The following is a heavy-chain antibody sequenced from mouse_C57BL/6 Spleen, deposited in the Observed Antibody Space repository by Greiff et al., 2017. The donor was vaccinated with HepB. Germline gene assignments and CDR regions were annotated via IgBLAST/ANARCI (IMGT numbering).Heavy chain of an antibody. CDR1: GYTFTSYW. CDR3: ANGYYYGSSSYAMDY. V-gene: IGHV1-50*01. J-gene: IGHJ4*01. D-gene: IGHD1-1*01. Sequence: QVQLQQPGAELVKPGASVKLSCKASGYTFTSYWMQWVKQRPGQGLEWIGEIDPSDSYTNYNQKFKGKATLTVDTSSSTAYMQLSSLTSEDSAVYYCANGYYYGSSSYAMDYWGQGTSVTVSS. CDR2: IDPSDSYT.